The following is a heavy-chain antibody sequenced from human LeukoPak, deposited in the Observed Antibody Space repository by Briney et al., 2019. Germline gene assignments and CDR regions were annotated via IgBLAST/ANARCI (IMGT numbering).Heavy chain of an antibody. CDR2: INHSGST. J-gene: IGHJ4*02. Sequence: SETLSLTCAVYGGSFSGYYWSWIRQPPGKGLEWIGEINHSGSTNYNPSLKSRCTISVDTSKNQFSLKLRSVTAADTAVYYCAKPHPPAAGLGGYFDYWGQGTLVTVSS. CDR3: AKPHPPAAGLGGYFDY. V-gene: IGHV4-34*01. CDR1: GGSFSGYY. D-gene: IGHD6-13*01.